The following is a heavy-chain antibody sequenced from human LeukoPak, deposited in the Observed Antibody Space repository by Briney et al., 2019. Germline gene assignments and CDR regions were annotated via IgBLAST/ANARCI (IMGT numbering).Heavy chain of an antibody. V-gene: IGHV3-23*01. CDR2: ISGAGAST. CDR1: GFTFSSYA. Sequence: GGSLRLSCAASGFTFSSYAMSWVRQAPGRGLEWVSAISGAGASTYYADSVKGRFTISRDNSKNTLYLQMSSLRAEDTATYYCARVSQTYCGQGTLVTVSS. CDR3: ARVSQTY. J-gene: IGHJ4*02.